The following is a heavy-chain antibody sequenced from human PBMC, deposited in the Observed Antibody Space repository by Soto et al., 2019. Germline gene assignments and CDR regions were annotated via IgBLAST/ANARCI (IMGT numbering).Heavy chain of an antibody. Sequence: HLQLQESGSGLVQPSQTRSITCAVSGDSISSGGNSWSWIRQPPGKGLEWIGYIYNSGSAYYNPYLKSRVSIVVDRAKNQFSLNLSSVTAADTAVYFCARGRSGGTFTYWGQGTLVTVSS. V-gene: IGHV4-30-2*01. D-gene: IGHD1-1*01. CDR3: ARGRSGGTFTY. CDR2: IYNSGSA. J-gene: IGHJ4*02. CDR1: GDSISSGGNS.